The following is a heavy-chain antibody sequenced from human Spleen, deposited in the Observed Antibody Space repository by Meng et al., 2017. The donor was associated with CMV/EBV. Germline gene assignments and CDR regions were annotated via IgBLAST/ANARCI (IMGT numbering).Heavy chain of an antibody. Sequence: ASVKVSCKASGYTFTNYGVSWVRQAPGQGLEWMGWISAYSGNTNYAQKLQGRVTMTRDASTSTAYMELSSLKSEDTAVYFCARGTFLWVSGLGYWGQGTLVTVSS. J-gene: IGHJ4*01. CDR1: GYTFTNYG. D-gene: IGHD3-16*01. CDR2: ISAYSGNT. V-gene: IGHV1-18*01. CDR3: ARGTFLWVSGLGY.